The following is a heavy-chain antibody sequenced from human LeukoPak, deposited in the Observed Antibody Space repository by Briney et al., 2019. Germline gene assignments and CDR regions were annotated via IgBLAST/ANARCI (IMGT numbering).Heavy chain of an antibody. Sequence: ASVKVSCKASGGTFSSYAISWVRPAPGQGLEWMGGMYPIFGTANYAQKFQGRVTITADESTSTAYMELSSLRSEDTAVYYCARDEATVTTVPYYYYMDVWGKGTTVTVSS. J-gene: IGHJ6*03. CDR2: MYPIFGTA. CDR3: ARDEATVTTVPYYYYMDV. D-gene: IGHD4-17*01. CDR1: GGTFSSYA. V-gene: IGHV1-69*01.